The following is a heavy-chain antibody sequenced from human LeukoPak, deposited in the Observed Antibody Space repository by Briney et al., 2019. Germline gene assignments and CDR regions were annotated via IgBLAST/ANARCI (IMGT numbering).Heavy chain of an antibody. V-gene: IGHV1-2*02. CDR1: GYTFTGYY. CDR3: ARAPRSGGSCYIFDY. J-gene: IGHJ4*02. D-gene: IGHD2-15*01. Sequence: ASVKVSCKPSGYTFTGYYLHWVRQAPGQGLEWMGWINPNSGDTSYAQKFQGRVTMTRDTSVTTAYMEVTRLISDDAAVYYCARAPRSGGSCYIFDYWGQGTLVTVSS. CDR2: INPNSGDT.